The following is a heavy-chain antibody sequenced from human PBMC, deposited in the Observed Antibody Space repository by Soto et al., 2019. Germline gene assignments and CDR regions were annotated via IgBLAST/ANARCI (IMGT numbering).Heavy chain of an antibody. J-gene: IGHJ4*02. D-gene: IGHD3-22*01. CDR1: GFTFSGYS. CDR3: ARTPYYYDSSGYWAY. Sequence: GSLRLSCAASGFTFSGYSMNWVRQAPGKGLEWVSSISSSSSYIYYADSVKGRFTISRDNAKNSLYLQMNSLRAEDTAVYYCARTPYYYDSSGYWAYCGQGTLVTVSS. V-gene: IGHV3-21*01. CDR2: ISSSSSYI.